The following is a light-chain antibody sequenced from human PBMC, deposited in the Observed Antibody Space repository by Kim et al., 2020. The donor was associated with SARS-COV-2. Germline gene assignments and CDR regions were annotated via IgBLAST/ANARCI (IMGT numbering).Light chain of an antibody. Sequence: EPPFIYCRSSQSLLHSNGYNYLDWYLQKPGQSPQLLIYLGSNRASGVPDRVSGSGSGTDFTLKISRVEAEDVGVYYCMQALQLPRTFGQGTKLEI. V-gene: IGKV2-28*01. CDR3: MQALQLPRT. J-gene: IGKJ2*02. CDR2: LGS. CDR1: QSLLHSNGYNY.